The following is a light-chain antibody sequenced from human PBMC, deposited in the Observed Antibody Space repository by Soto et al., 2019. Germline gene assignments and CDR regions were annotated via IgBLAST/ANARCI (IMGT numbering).Light chain of an antibody. CDR3: SSYTSGSTWV. CDR2: EVS. J-gene: IGLJ3*02. CDR1: SSDVGAYNY. Sequence: QSALTQPASVSGSPGQSITISCTGTSSDVGAYNYVFWYQQHPGKAPKLMIYEVSNRPSGVSNRFSGSKSGNTASLTISGLQAEDEGDYYCSSYTSGSTWVFGGGTKLTVL. V-gene: IGLV2-14*01.